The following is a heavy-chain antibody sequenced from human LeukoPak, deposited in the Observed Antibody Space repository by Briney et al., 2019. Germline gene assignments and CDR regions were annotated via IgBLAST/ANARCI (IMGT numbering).Heavy chain of an antibody. Sequence: PGRSLRLSCAASGFTFSSYCMHWVRQAPGKGLGWGAVIWYDGSNKYYADSVKGRFTISRDNSKNTLYLQMNSLRAEDTAVYYCARDTYDDYVPLDYWGQGTLVTVSS. V-gene: IGHV3-33*01. CDR3: ARDTYDDYVPLDY. J-gene: IGHJ4*02. CDR1: GFTFSSYC. CDR2: IWYDGSNK. D-gene: IGHD4-17*01.